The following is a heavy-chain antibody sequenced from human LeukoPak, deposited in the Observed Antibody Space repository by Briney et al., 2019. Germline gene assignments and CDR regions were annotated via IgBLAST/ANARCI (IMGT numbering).Heavy chain of an antibody. CDR3: ARDRAIGGFDY. V-gene: IGHV3-30-3*01. Sequence: GGSPRLSCAASGFTFSSYAMHWVRQAPGKGLEWVAVISYDGSNKYYADSVKGRFTISRDNSKNTLYLQMNSLRAEDTAVYYCARDRAIGGFDYWGQGTLVTVSS. CDR2: ISYDGSNK. D-gene: IGHD3-16*01. CDR1: GFTFSSYA. J-gene: IGHJ4*02.